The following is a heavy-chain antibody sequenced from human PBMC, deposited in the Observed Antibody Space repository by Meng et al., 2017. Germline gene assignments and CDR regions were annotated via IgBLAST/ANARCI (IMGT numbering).Heavy chain of an antibody. CDR2: INHSGST. V-gene: IGHV4-34*01. J-gene: IGHJ4*02. CDR1: GGSFSGYY. D-gene: IGHD2-21*02. CDR3: ARVGKVVTAPLTY. Sequence: EQMLAGGGEMMQPSERRSLTSAVYGGSFSGYYWSWIRQPPGKGLEWMGEINHSGSTNYNPSLKSRVTISVDTSKNQFSLKLSSVTAADTAVYYCARVGKVVTAPLTYWGQGTLVTVSS.